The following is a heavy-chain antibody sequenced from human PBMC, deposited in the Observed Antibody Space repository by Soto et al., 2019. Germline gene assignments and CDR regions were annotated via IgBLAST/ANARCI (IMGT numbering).Heavy chain of an antibody. CDR1: GGTFSSYA. CDR2: IIPIFGTA. CDR3: ATFGGITMVRGTNWFDP. J-gene: IGHJ5*02. D-gene: IGHD3-10*01. V-gene: IGHV1-69*13. Sequence: SVKVSCKASGGTFSSYAISWVRQAPGQGLEWMGGIIPIFGTANYAQKFQGRVTITADESTSTAYMELSSLRSEDTAVYYCATFGGITMVRGTNWFDPWGQGTLVTVSS.